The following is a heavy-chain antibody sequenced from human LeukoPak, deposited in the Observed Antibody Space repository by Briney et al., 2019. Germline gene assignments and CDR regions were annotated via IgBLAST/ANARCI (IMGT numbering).Heavy chain of an antibody. V-gene: IGHV4-39*02. D-gene: IGHD3-22*01. CDR3: ASEGYYDSSGYYYDY. Sequence: KPSETLSLTCTVSGGSISSNSYYWDWIRQPPGKGLECIGSIYNSGSTYYSPSLKSRVTISVDTSKNQFSLRLSSVTAADTAVYYCASEGYYDSSGYYYDYWGQGTLVTVSS. J-gene: IGHJ4*02. CDR2: IYNSGST. CDR1: GGSISSNSYY.